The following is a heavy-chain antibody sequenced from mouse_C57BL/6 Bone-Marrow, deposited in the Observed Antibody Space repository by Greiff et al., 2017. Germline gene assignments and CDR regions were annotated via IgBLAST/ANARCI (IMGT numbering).Heavy chain of an antibody. V-gene: IGHV1-69*01. D-gene: IGHD2-3*01. CDR1: GYTFTSYW. J-gene: IGHJ4*01. CDR3: ASGWLLRPMDY. Sequence: QVQLQQPGAELVMPGASVKLSCKASGYTFTSYWMHWVKQRPGQGLEWIGEIDPSDSYTNYTQKFKGKSTLTVDKSSSTAYMQLSSLTSEDSAVYYCASGWLLRPMDYWGQGTSVTVSS. CDR2: IDPSDSYT.